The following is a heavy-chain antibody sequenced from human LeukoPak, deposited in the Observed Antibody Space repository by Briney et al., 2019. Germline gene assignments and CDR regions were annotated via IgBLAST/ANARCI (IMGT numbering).Heavy chain of an antibody. D-gene: IGHD3-22*01. Sequence: GGSLRLSCAASGFTFSSYAMHWVRQAPGKGLEWVAVISYDGSNKYYADSVKGRFTISRDNSKNTLYLQMNSLRAEDTAVYYCARDPTHLTYYYDSSGYYPDYWGQGTLVTVSS. J-gene: IGHJ4*02. CDR3: ARDPTHLTYYYDSSGYYPDY. CDR2: ISYDGSNK. CDR1: GFTFSSYA. V-gene: IGHV3-30-3*01.